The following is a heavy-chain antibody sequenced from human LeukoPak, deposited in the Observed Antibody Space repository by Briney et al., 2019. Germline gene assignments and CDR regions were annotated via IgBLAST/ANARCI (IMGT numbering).Heavy chain of an antibody. Sequence: SVKVSCKASGGTFSSYAISWVRQAPGQGLEWMGRIIPILGIANYAQKFQGRVTITADKSTSTAYMELSSLRSEDTALYYCAREDTAMVPFDYWGQGTLVTVSS. CDR1: GGTFSSYA. J-gene: IGHJ4*02. V-gene: IGHV1-69*04. CDR2: IIPILGIA. D-gene: IGHD5-18*01. CDR3: AREDTAMVPFDY.